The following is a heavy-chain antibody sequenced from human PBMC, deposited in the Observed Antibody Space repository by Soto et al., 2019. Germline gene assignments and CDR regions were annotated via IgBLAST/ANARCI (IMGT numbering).Heavy chain of an antibody. CDR2: ISYDGSNK. Sequence: VGLLRLSCGASGFTFSSYAMHWVRQAPGKGLEWVAVISYDGSNKYYADSVKGRFTISRDNSKNTLYLQMNSLRAEDTAVYYCARDAYPSRYGYSYFDYWGQGTLVTVSS. V-gene: IGHV3-30-3*01. D-gene: IGHD5-18*01. CDR3: ARDAYPSRYGYSYFDY. CDR1: GFTFSSYA. J-gene: IGHJ4*02.